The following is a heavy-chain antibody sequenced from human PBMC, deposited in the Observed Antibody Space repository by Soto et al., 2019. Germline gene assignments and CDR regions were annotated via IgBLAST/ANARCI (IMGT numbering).Heavy chain of an antibody. Sequence: PGGSLRLSCAASGFTFSSYAMSWVRQAPGKGLEWVSAISGSGGSTYYADSVKGRFAISRDNSENTLYLQMNSLRAEDTAVYYCAKSDRFVTGTTRRGYYYGMDVWGQGTTVTVSS. D-gene: IGHD1-7*01. CDR2: ISGSGGST. CDR1: GFTFSSYA. CDR3: AKSDRFVTGTTRRGYYYGMDV. J-gene: IGHJ6*02. V-gene: IGHV3-23*01.